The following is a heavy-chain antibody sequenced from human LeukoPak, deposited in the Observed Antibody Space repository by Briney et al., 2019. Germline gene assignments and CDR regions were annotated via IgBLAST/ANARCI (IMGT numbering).Heavy chain of an antibody. CDR1: GFTFSSYW. D-gene: IGHD2-15*01. CDR3: ARDYLVVASNWFDP. V-gene: IGHV3-74*01. J-gene: IGHJ5*01. CDR2: TNSDGSST. Sequence: GGSLRLSCAASGFTFSSYWMHWVRQGPGKGLVWVSRTNSDGSSTSYADSVKGRFTISRDNAKNTLFLQMNSLRAEDTAVYYCARDYLVVASNWFDPWGQGTLVTVSS.